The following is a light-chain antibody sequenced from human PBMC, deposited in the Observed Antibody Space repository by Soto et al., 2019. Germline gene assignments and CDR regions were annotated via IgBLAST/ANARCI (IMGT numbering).Light chain of an antibody. CDR3: QQHRT. Sequence: EIVLTQSPATLSLSPGDRATLSCRASQSASGFLTWYQQKPGQAPRLLIYDASNRAPGIPARFSGSGSGTDFTLTIISLEPEDFAVYYCQQHRTFGQGTKVEIK. J-gene: IGKJ1*01. CDR1: QSASGF. V-gene: IGKV3-11*01. CDR2: DAS.